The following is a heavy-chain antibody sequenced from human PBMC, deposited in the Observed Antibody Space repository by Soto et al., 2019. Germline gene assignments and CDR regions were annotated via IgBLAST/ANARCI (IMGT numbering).Heavy chain of an antibody. J-gene: IGHJ1*01. CDR2: ISGSGDST. Sequence: EVQLLESGGGLVQPGGSLRLSCAASGFTFSSYAMSWVRQAPGKGLEWVSGISGSGDSTYYADSVKGRFTISRDNSKNTLYLQMKSLRAEDTAVYYCAKGVPGIAVAGTGYFQHWGQSTLVTVSS. CDR3: AKGVPGIAVAGTGYFQH. CDR1: GFTFSSYA. V-gene: IGHV3-23*01. D-gene: IGHD6-19*01.